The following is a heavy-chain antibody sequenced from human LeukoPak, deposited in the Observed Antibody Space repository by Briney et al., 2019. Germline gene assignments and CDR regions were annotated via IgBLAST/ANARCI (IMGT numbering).Heavy chain of an antibody. CDR2: ISYDGSNK. CDR3: ARDQIMVTTILDYYYGMDV. D-gene: IGHD2-21*02. Sequence: GRSLRLSRAASGFTFSSYVMHWVRQAPGKGLEWVAAISYDGSNKSYADSVKSRFTISRDNSKNTLYLQMNSLRAEDTAVYYCARDQIMVTTILDYYYGMDVWGQGTTVTVS. CDR1: GFTFSSYV. V-gene: IGHV3-30-3*01. J-gene: IGHJ6*02.